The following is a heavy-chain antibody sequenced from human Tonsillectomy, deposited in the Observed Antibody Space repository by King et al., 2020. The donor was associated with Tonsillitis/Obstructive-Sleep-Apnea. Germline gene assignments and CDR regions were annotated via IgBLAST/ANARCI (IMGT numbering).Heavy chain of an antibody. J-gene: IGHJ4*02. V-gene: IGHV3-13*04. Sequence: VQLVESGGALAQPGGSLRLSCVASGFTFGNYDMQWVRQTTRKDLEWVSSIDSGANTYYPDSVKGRFTISRYNAKNSLYLQMNSLTAGDTAVYYCARGPRWNLDYWGQGTLVTVSS. CDR2: IDSGANT. D-gene: IGHD1-1*01. CDR1: GFTFGNYD. CDR3: ARGPRWNLDY.